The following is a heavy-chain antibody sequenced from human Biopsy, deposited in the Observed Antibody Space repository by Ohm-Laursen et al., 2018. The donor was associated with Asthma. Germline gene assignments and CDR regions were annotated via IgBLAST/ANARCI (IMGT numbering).Heavy chain of an antibody. Sequence: PLRLSCTASGFTFSDYDMHWVRQAPGKGLEGVAVISYDGTNKDYADSVKGRFTFSRDNSQNTLSLEMNSLRVEDTAVYYCARDLRSDNWNPWGMDVWGLGTTVTVAS. D-gene: IGHD1-20*01. V-gene: IGHV3-30-3*01. J-gene: IGHJ6*02. CDR2: ISYDGTNK. CDR3: ARDLRSDNWNPWGMDV. CDR1: GFTFSDYD.